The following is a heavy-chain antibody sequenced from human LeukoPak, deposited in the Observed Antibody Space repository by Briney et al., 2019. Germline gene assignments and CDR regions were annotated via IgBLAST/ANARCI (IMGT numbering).Heavy chain of an antibody. V-gene: IGHV3-23*01. CDR2: ISGSGGST. D-gene: IGHD3-22*01. CDR3: ARDSWHAVGASGYFEGDY. Sequence: PGGSLRLSCAASGFTFSSYAMSWVRQAPGKGLEWVSAISGSGGSTYYADSVKGRFTISRDNAKNSLYLQMNSLRAEDSAVYYCARDSWHAVGASGYFEGDYWGQGTLVTVSS. J-gene: IGHJ4*02. CDR1: GFTFSSYA.